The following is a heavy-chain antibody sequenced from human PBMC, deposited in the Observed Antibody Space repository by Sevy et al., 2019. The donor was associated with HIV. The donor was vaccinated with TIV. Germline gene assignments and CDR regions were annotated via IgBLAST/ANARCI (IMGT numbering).Heavy chain of an antibody. CDR2: IYYSGST. CDR3: ARRMGAGHFDY. V-gene: IGHV4-39*01. D-gene: IGHD1-26*01. CDR1: GGSISSSSYY. J-gene: IGHJ4*02. Sequence: SETLSLTCTVSGGSISSSSYYWGWIRQPPGKGLEWIGSIYYSGSTYYNPSLKSRVTISVDTSKNQFSLKLSSVTAADTAVYYGARRMGAGHFDYWGQGTLVTVSS.